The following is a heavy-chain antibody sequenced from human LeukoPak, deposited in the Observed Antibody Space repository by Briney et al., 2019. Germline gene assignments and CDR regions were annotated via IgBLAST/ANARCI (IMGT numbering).Heavy chain of an antibody. CDR3: ARDYLKVVVAPTTPSAGHMDF. V-gene: IGHV1-46*01. J-gene: IGHJ4*02. D-gene: IGHD2-15*01. CDR1: GYTFTSYY. CDR2: INPSGGRT. Sequence: ASVKVSCKASGYTFTSYYMHWVRQAPGQGLEWMGIINPSGGRTSYAPKFQGRVTMSRDMSTSTVYMELSSLRSEDTAVYYCARDYLKVVVAPTTPSAGHMDFWGQGTLVTVSS.